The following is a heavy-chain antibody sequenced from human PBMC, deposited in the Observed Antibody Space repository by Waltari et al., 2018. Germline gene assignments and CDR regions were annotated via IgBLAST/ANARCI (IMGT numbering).Heavy chain of an antibody. CDR3: ARVVKYYDSFGFPSDYMDV. D-gene: IGHD3-22*01. CDR2: IYHRGTT. J-gene: IGHJ6*03. V-gene: IGHV4-30-4*08. Sequence: QVQLRESGPGLVKPSQTLSLTCSVSGGSVSSGLHYWSWIRQSPGKGLEWIGYIYHRGTTYYNPSLRGRLTLSVDTSNYQSSLKLTSVTAADTAVYYCARVVKYYDSFGFPSDYMDVWGKGTTVIVSS. CDR1: GGSVSSGLHY.